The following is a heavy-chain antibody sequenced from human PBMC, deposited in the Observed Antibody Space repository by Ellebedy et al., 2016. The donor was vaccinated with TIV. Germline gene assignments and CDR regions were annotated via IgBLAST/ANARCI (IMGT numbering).Heavy chain of an antibody. Sequence: GESLKTSCAASGFTFSSYDMHWVRQGTGKGLEWVSAIGTAGDTYYPGSVKGRFTISREHAKNSLYLQLTSLRAEDTAVYYCARVRFGDTAVDYWGQGTLVTVSS. J-gene: IGHJ4*03. D-gene: IGHD2-21*01. CDR2: IGTAGDT. CDR1: GFTFSSYD. CDR3: ARVRFGDTAVDY. V-gene: IGHV3-13*01.